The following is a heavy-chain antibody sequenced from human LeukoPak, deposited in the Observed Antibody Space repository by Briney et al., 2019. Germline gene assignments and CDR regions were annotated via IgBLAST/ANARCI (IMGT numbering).Heavy chain of an antibody. CDR3: ARVPSYYDFWSGYYHHDYYYGMDV. D-gene: IGHD3-3*01. CDR1: GYTFTGYY. CDR2: INPNSGGT. V-gene: IGHV1-2*02. Sequence: ASVKVSCKASGYTFTGYYMHWVRQAPGQGLEWMGWINPNSGGTNYAQKFQGRVTMTRDTSISTAYMELSGLRSDDTAVYYCARVPSYYDFWSGYYHHDYYYGMDVWGQGTTVTVSS. J-gene: IGHJ6*02.